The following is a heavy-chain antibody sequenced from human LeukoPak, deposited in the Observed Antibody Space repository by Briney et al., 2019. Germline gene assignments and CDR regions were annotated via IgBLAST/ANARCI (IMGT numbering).Heavy chain of an antibody. V-gene: IGHV1-69*13. D-gene: IGHD6-13*01. Sequence: ASVKVSCKASGGTFSSYAISWVRQAPGQGLEWMGGIIPIFGTANYAQKFQGRVTITADESTSTAYMELSSLRSEDTAVYYCARSRIAAAGTSLNYYYYGMDVWGKGTTVTVSS. CDR1: GGTFSSYA. J-gene: IGHJ6*04. CDR3: ARSRIAAAGTSLNYYYYGMDV. CDR2: IIPIFGTA.